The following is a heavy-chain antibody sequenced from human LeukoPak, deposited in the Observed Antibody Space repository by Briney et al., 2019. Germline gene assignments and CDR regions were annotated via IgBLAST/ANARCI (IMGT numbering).Heavy chain of an antibody. CDR3: ARRHPFPSAASDY. CDR1: GYTFTGYY. CDR2: INPNSGGT. Sequence: WASVKVSCKASGYTFTGYYMHWVRQAPGQGLEWMGWINPNSGGTNYAQKFQGRVTMTRDTSISTAYMELSRLRSDDTAVYYCARRHPFPSAASDYWGQGTLVTVSS. D-gene: IGHD2-2*01. J-gene: IGHJ4*02. V-gene: IGHV1-2*02.